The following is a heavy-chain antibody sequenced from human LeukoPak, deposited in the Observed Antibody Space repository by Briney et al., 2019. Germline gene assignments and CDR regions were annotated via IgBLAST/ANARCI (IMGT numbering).Heavy chain of an antibody. J-gene: IGHJ4*02. Sequence: SETLSLTCAVYGGSFSGYYWSWIRQPPGKGLEWIGEINHSGSTNYNPSLKSRVTISVDTSKNQFSLKLSSVTAADTAVYFCARHGSGYDLFFDYWGQGTLVTVSS. CDR2: INHSGST. CDR3: ARHGSGYDLFFDY. V-gene: IGHV4-34*01. D-gene: IGHD5-12*01. CDR1: GGSFSGYY.